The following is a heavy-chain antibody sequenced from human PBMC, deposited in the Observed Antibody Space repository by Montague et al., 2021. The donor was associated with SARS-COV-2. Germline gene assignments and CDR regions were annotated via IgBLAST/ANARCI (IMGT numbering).Heavy chain of an antibody. CDR3: ARDLIAATGTCDH. J-gene: IGHJ4*02. D-gene: IGHD6-13*01. V-gene: IGHV3-21*04. Sequence: SLRLSCAASGFTFRTYSMNWVRQAPGKGLEWVSSIDGSGNYIYYADSVKGRFTISRDNAKNSLYLQMNSLRAEDTAVYYCARDLIAATGTCDHGGQGTLVTVSS. CDR1: GFTFRTYS. CDR2: IDGSGNYI.